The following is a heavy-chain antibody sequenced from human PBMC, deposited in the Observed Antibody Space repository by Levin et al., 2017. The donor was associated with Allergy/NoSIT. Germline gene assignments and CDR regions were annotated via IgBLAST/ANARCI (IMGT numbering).Heavy chain of an antibody. CDR2: INPGGGST. J-gene: IGHJ5*02. V-gene: IGHV1-46*01. Sequence: ASVKVSCKASGYTFSSYYMHWVRQAPGQGLEWMGIINPGGGSTSYAQKFQGRVTMTRDTSTSTVYMELSSLRSDDTAVYYCARVLGGGWFEPWGQGTLVTVSS. CDR3: ARVLGGGWFEP. CDR1: GYTFSSYY. D-gene: IGHD3-16*01.